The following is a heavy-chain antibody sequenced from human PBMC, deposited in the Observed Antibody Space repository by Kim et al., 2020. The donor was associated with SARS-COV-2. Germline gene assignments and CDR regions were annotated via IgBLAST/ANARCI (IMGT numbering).Heavy chain of an antibody. CDR1: GGSISSYY. CDR2: IYYSGST. Sequence: SETLSLTCTVSGGSISSYYWSWIRQPPGKGLEWIGYIYYSGSTNYNPSLKSRVTISVDTSKNQFSLKLSSVTAADTAVYYCARGVQLWAYFDYWGQGTLVTVPS. J-gene: IGHJ4*02. CDR3: ARGVQLWAYFDY. D-gene: IGHD5-18*01. V-gene: IGHV4-59*01.